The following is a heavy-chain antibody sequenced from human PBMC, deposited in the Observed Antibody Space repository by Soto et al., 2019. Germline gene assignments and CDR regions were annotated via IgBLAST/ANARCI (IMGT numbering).Heavy chain of an antibody. D-gene: IGHD6-19*01. Sequence: PGGSLRLSCAASGFTFSSYEMNWVRQAPGKGLEWVSYISSSGSTIYYADSVKGRFTISRDNAKNSLYLQMNSLRAEDTAVYYCARDPYSSGWQDFDYWGQGTLVTVSS. J-gene: IGHJ4*02. CDR1: GFTFSSYE. CDR3: ARDPYSSGWQDFDY. V-gene: IGHV3-48*03. CDR2: ISSSGSTI.